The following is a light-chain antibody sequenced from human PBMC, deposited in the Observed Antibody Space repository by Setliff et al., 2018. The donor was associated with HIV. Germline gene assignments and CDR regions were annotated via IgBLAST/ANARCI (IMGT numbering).Light chain of an antibody. Sequence: QPASVSGSPGQAITISCTGTRSDVGGYNSVSWYQQLPGKAPKLIIYDVSKRPSGVSNRFSGSKSANTASLTISGLQAEDEADYYCSSYTSSSTYVFGTGTKVTVL. CDR3: SSYTSSSTYV. J-gene: IGLJ1*01. V-gene: IGLV2-14*01. CDR2: DVS. CDR1: RSDVGGYNS.